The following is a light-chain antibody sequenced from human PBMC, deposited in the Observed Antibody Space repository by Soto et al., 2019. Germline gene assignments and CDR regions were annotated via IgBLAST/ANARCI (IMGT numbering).Light chain of an antibody. J-gene: IGKJ4*01. V-gene: IGKV1-5*03. Sequence: DIPMTQSPSTLSASVGDRVTITCRASQNIDIWLAWYQQKPGKAPNLLIYKASSLQSGVPSRFSGSGSGTEFTLTISSLQPDDFASYYCQQYSSYPLTFGGGTKVEIK. CDR1: QNIDIW. CDR2: KAS. CDR3: QQYSSYPLT.